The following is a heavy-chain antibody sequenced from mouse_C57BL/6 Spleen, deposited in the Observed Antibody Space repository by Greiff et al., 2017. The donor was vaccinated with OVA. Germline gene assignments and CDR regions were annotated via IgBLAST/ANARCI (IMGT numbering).Heavy chain of an antibody. D-gene: IGHD3-2*02. CDR2: IYPRSGNT. V-gene: IGHV1-81*01. Sequence: VMLVESGAELARPGASVKLSCKASGYTFTSYGISWVKQRTGQGLEWIGEIYPRSGNTYYNEKFKGKATLTADKSSSTAYMELRSLTSEDSAVYFCARSGAAQATWFAYWGQGTLVTVSA. J-gene: IGHJ3*01. CDR3: ARSGAAQATWFAY. CDR1: GYTFTSYG.